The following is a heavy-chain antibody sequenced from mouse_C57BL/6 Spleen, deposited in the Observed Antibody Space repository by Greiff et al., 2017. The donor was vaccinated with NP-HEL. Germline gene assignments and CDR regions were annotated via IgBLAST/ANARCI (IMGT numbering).Heavy chain of an antibody. J-gene: IGHJ1*03. Sequence: QVQLQQPGAELVKPGASVKWSCKASGYTFTSYWMHWVKQRPGQGLEWIGMIHPISGSTNYNEKFKSKATLTVDKSSSTAYMQLSSLTSEDSAVYYCARSVITTVVEGYFDVWGTGTTVTVSS. CDR2: IHPISGST. CDR3: ARSVITTVVEGYFDV. V-gene: IGHV1-64*01. D-gene: IGHD1-1*01. CDR1: GYTFTSYW.